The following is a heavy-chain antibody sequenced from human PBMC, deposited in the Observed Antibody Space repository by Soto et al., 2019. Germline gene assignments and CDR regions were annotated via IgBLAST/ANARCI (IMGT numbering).Heavy chain of an antibody. CDR1: GGSFSGYY. J-gene: IGHJ4*02. Sequence: QVQLQQWGAGLLKPSETLSLTCSVYGGSFSGYYWTWIRQPPGTGLEWIGEINHSGSTNYNPSLKSRVTISVDTSKNQFSLKRTSVNAADTAVYYWARDKITGLFDYWGQGTLVTVSS. CDR3: ARDKITGLFDY. V-gene: IGHV4-34*01. CDR2: INHSGST. D-gene: IGHD2-8*02.